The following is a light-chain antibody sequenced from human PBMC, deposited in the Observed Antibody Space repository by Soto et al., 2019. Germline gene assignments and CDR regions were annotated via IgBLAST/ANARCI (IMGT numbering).Light chain of an antibody. CDR2: SNN. J-gene: IGLJ2*01. V-gene: IGLV1-44*01. Sequence: QSVLTQPPSASGTPGQRVTSSCSGSSSNIGSNTVNWYQQLPGTAPKLLIYSNNHRPSGVPDRFSGSKSGTSASLAISGLESGDEADYYCAAWDDSLNGPVFGGGTKLTVL. CDR1: SSNIGSNT. CDR3: AAWDDSLNGPV.